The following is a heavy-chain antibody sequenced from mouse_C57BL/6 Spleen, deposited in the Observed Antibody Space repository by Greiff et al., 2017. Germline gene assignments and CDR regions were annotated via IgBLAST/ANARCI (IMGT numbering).Heavy chain of an antibody. CDR3: ARLSYDGSDD. V-gene: IGHV1-52*01. CDR2: IDPSDSET. J-gene: IGHJ2*01. CDR1: GYTFTSYW. D-gene: IGHD2-3*01. Sequence: QVQLQQPGAELVRPGSSVKLSCKASGYTFTSYWMHWVKQRPIQGLEWIGNIDPSDSETHYNQKFKDKATLTVDKSSSTAYMQLSSLTTEDSAVYYCARLSYDGSDDWGQGTTLTVSS.